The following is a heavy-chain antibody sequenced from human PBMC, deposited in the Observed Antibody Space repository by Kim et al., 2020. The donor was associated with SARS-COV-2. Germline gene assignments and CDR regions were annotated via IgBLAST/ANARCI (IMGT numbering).Heavy chain of an antibody. Sequence: ADAGKGRFPNPRDNSKNTLYLQMNSLRAEDTAVYYCAKDWDYYYYGMDVWGQGTTVTVSS. V-gene: IGHV3-23*01. D-gene: IGHD3-16*01. CDR3: AKDWDYYYYGMDV. J-gene: IGHJ6*02.